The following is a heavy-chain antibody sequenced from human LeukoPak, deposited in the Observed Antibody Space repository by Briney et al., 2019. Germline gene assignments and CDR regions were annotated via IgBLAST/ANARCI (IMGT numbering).Heavy chain of an antibody. CDR3: ASGSGRYCSGGSCHYYYYYMDV. V-gene: IGHV1-69*13. D-gene: IGHD2-15*01. Sequence: GASVKVSCKTSGGTFSSYAISWVRQAPGQGLEWMGGTIPMFDTANYAHKFQGRVTITADESTSTTYMELSSLRSEDTAVYYCASGSGRYCSGGSCHYYYYYMDVWGKGTTVTVSS. CDR2: TIPMFDTA. J-gene: IGHJ6*03. CDR1: GGTFSSYA.